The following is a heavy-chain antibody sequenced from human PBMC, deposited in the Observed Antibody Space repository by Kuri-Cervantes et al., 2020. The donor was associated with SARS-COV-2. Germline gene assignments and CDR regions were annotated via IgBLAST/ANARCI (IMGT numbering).Heavy chain of an antibody. D-gene: IGHD3-3*01. J-gene: IGHJ4*02. CDR2: ISAYNGNT. CDR3: ARSLRTIFGVVIAIDY. CDR1: GYTFTSYG. V-gene: IGHV1-18*01. Sequence: GESLKISCKGSGYTFTSYGISWVRQAPGQGLEWMGWISAYNGNTNYAQKLQGRVTMTTDTSTSTAYMELRSLRSDDTAVYYCARSLRTIFGVVIAIDYWGQGTLVTVSS.